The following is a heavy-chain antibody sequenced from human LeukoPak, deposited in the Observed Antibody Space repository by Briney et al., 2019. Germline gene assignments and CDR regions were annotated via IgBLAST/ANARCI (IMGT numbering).Heavy chain of an antibody. Sequence: ASVKVSCKASGYTFTSYGISWVRQAPGQGLEWMGWISAYNGNTNYAQKLQGRVTMTTDTSTSTAYMELRSLRPDDTAVYYCARGYCSGGSCRLYYFDYWGQGTLVTVSS. D-gene: IGHD2-15*01. J-gene: IGHJ4*02. V-gene: IGHV1-18*04. CDR1: GYTFTSYG. CDR3: ARGYCSGGSCRLYYFDY. CDR2: ISAYNGNT.